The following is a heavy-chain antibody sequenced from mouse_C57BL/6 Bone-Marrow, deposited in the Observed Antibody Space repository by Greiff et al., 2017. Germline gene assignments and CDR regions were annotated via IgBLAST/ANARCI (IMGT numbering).Heavy chain of an antibody. CDR3: ARWFYVYGSSFPYAMDY. V-gene: IGHV14-3*01. CDR2: IDPANGNT. J-gene: IGHJ4*01. CDR1: GFNIKNTY. Sequence: EVQLQQSVAELVRPGASVKLSCTASGFNIKNTYMHWVKQRPEQGLEWIGRIDPANGNTKYAPKFQGKATITADTSSNTAYLQLSSLTSEDTAIYYCARWFYVYGSSFPYAMDYWGQGTSVTVSS. D-gene: IGHD1-1*01.